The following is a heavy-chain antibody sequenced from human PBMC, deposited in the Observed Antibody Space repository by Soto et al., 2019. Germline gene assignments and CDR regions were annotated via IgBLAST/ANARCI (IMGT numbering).Heavy chain of an antibody. J-gene: IGHJ4*02. Sequence: SVKVSCKASAFTFTRSAVQWVRQARGQRLEWIGWIVVGSGNTNYAQKFQERVTITRDMSTSTAYMELSSLRSEDTAVYYCAATYTAMAPWDYWGQGTLDTVSS. V-gene: IGHV1-58*01. D-gene: IGHD5-18*01. CDR2: IVVGSGNT. CDR1: AFTFTRSA. CDR3: AATYTAMAPWDY.